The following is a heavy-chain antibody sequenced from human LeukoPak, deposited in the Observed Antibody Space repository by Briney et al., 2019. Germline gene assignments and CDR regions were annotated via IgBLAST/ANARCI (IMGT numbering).Heavy chain of an antibody. V-gene: IGHV4-31*03. Sequence: SQTLSLTCTVSGGSISSGGDYWSWSRQHPGKGLEWIGYIYYSGSTYYNPSLKSRVTISVDTSKNQFSLKLSSVTAADTAVYYCARGRFLKNPYYFDYWGQGTLVTVSS. CDR3: ARGRFLKNPYYFDY. CDR2: IYYSGST. D-gene: IGHD2/OR15-2a*01. J-gene: IGHJ4*02. CDR1: GGSISSGGDY.